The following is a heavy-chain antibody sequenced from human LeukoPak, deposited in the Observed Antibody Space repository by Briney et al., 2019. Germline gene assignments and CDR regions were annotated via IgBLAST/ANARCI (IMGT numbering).Heavy chain of an antibody. J-gene: IGHJ4*02. V-gene: IGHV3-33*01. CDR1: GFTFSSYG. Sequence: GGSLRLSCAASGFTFSSYGMHWVRQAPGKGLEWLAVIWYDGSNKYYADSVKGRFTISRDNSKNTLYLQMNSLRAEDTAVYYCAREGIVGATMGFDYWGQGTLVTVSS. CDR2: IWYDGSNK. CDR3: AREGIVGATMGFDY. D-gene: IGHD1-26*01.